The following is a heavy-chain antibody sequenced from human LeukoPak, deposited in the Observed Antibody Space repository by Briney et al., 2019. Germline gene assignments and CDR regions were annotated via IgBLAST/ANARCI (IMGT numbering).Heavy chain of an antibody. CDR2: RTGSGGST. V-gene: IGHV3-23*01. D-gene: IGHD2-2*01. Sequence: QPGGSLRLSCAASGFTLSSSSMSWVRQAPGKGLEWVSARTGSGGSTYYADSVKCRFTISRDNSKKTLFLQMNSLRAEDTAVYYCAKDLAPAAYWGQGTLVTVSS. CDR3: AKDLAPAAY. CDR1: GFTLSSSS. J-gene: IGHJ4*02.